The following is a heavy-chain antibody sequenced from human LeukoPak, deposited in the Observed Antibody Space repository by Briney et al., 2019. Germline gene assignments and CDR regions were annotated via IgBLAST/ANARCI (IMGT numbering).Heavy chain of an antibody. CDR3: ASQRITMVRGVPDY. CDR1: GYIFTSYW. CDR2: IDPSDSYT. J-gene: IGHJ4*02. D-gene: IGHD3-10*01. Sequence: GEPLKISCKGSGYIFTSYWISWVRQMPGKGLEWRGRIDPSDSYTNYSPSFQGHVTISADKSISTAFLQWSSLKASDTAMYYCASQRITMVRGVPDYWGQGTLVTVSS. V-gene: IGHV5-10-1*01.